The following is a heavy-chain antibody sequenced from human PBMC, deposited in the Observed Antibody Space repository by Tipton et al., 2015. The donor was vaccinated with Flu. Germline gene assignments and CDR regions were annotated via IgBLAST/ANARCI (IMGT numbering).Heavy chain of an antibody. Sequence: TLSLTCSVSGDSIGSRYFWGWIRQPPGKGLEWIGTIYRSGSTYYNPSLKSRLTISVDTSQNQFSLRLSSVTAADTAVYYCARHTGDSVRGVIDYWGQGTLVTVSS. CDR3: ARHTGDSVRGVIDY. CDR2: IYRSGST. V-gene: IGHV4-38-2*01. D-gene: IGHD3-10*02. J-gene: IGHJ4*02. CDR1: GDSIGSRYF.